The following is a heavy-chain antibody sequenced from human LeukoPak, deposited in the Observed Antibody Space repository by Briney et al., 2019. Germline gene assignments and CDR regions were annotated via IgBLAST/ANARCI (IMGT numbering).Heavy chain of an antibody. CDR2: INYSGNT. J-gene: IGHJ5*02. CDR1: GDSISSSPEY. Sequence: SETLSLTCSVSGDSISSSPEYWGWIRQPPGKGLEYIGSINYSGNTYYDPSLKGRVTISVDTSKNQFSLKLSSVTAADTAVYYCAKHLYSSGWFNWFDPWGQGTPVTVSS. D-gene: IGHD6-19*01. CDR3: AKHLYSSGWFNWFDP. V-gene: IGHV4-39*01.